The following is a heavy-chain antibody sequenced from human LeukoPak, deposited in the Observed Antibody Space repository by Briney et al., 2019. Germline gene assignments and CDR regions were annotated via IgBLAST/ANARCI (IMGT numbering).Heavy chain of an antibody. CDR3: ARDLHDAFDI. CDR1: GFTFSSYS. J-gene: IGHJ3*02. V-gene: IGHV3-21*01. CDR2: ISSSSSYI. Sequence: GGSLRLSCAASGFTFSSYSMNWVRQAPGKGLEWVSSISSSSSYIYYADSVKGRFTISRDNAKNSLYLQMNSLRAEDMAVYYCARDLHDAFDIWGQGTMVTVSS.